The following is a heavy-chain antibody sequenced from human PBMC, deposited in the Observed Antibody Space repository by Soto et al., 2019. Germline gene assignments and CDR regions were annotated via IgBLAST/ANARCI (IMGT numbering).Heavy chain of an antibody. CDR3: ARGYRTSWYWFDL. J-gene: IGHJ2*01. CDR1: GGSVSGGTHY. V-gene: IGHV4-61*01. CDR2: IYNSGST. D-gene: IGHD6-13*01. Sequence: QAQLQESGPGPVKPSETLSLTCTVSGGSVSGGTHYWSWIRQPPGKGLEWIGYIYNSGSTNYNPSLKSRVTISVDTSKNQFSLKLSSVTAADTAVYYCARGYRTSWYWFDLWAVAPWSLSPQ.